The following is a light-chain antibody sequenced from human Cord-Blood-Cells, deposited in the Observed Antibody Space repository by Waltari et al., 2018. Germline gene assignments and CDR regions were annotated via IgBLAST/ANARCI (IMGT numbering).Light chain of an antibody. CDR1: SSDVGGYNY. J-gene: IGLJ3*02. V-gene: IGLV2-14*03. Sequence: QSALTQPAYVSGSPGQSITISCTGTSSDVGGYNYVSWYQQHPGKGPKLMVYDVSIRPSGVSNRCSRSKSGNTASLTISGLQAEDEPDYYCSSYTSSSTLVLGGGTRLTVL. CDR3: SSYTSSSTLV. CDR2: DVS.